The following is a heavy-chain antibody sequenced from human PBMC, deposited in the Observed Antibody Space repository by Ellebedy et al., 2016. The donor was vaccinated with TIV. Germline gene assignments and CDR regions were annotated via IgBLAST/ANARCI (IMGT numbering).Heavy chain of an antibody. CDR2: IAYYDEVNKN. CDR3: TKERSYNTPYYFDY. V-gene: IGHV3-30*18. CDR1: GFTFSSYA. D-gene: IGHD1-1*01. Sequence: GESLKISCAASGFTFSSYAMHWVRQTPGKGLECAAAIAYYDEVNKNYYADSVKGRFTISRDDSKNTLYLQMNSLRPEDTAVYYCTKERSYNTPYYFDYWGQGTLVTVSS. J-gene: IGHJ4*02.